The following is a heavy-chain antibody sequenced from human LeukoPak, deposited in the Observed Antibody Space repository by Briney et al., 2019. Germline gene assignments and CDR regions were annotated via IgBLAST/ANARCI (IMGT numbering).Heavy chain of an antibody. Sequence: GGSLRLSCAASGFTFSSYAMSWVRQAPGKGLEWVSAISGSGGSTYYADSVKGRFTISRDNSKNTLYPQMNSLRAEDTAVYYCAGRRVLDASFDYWGQGTLVTVSS. J-gene: IGHJ4*02. CDR3: AGRRVLDASFDY. CDR1: GFTFSSYA. V-gene: IGHV3-23*01. D-gene: IGHD3-16*01. CDR2: ISGSGGST.